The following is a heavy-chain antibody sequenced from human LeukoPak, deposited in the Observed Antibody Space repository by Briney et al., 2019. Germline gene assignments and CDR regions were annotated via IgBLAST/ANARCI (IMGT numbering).Heavy chain of an antibody. J-gene: IGHJ6*04. CDR2: ISYDGSNK. Sequence: GGSLRLSCAASGFTFSSYGMHWVRQAPGKGLEGVAVISYDGSNKYYADSVKGRFTISRDNSKNTLYLQMNSLRAEDTAVYYCAKVEARGYCSSTSCGLDYYYYYYGMDVWGKGTTVTVSS. CDR1: GFTFSSYG. V-gene: IGHV3-30*18. CDR3: AKVEARGYCSSTSCGLDYYYYYYGMDV. D-gene: IGHD2-2*01.